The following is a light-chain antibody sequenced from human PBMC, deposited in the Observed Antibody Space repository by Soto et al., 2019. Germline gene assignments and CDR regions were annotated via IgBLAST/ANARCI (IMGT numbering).Light chain of an antibody. CDR3: TSYTNSSVV. Sequence: QSALTQPASVSGSPGQSITISCTGTSSDVGGYKYVSWYQQHPGKAPKLMIFDVRNRPSGVSYRFSGSKSGNTASLTISGLQAEDEADYYCTSYTNSSVVFGGGTKLTVL. J-gene: IGLJ3*02. CDR2: DVR. V-gene: IGLV2-14*03. CDR1: SSDVGGYKY.